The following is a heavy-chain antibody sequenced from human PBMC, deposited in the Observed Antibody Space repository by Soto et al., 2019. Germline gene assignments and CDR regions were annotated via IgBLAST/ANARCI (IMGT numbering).Heavy chain of an antibody. Sequence: PGGSLRLSCAASGFSFRDYFMSWIRQAPGKGLEWVSYIGPYGNSIYYADPVKGRFTISRDDATNSLHLHMNSLRTDDTAVYYCARDDHTYGVYWGQGTPVTVSS. D-gene: IGHD2-21*01. CDR2: IGPYGNSI. CDR1: GFSFRDYF. J-gene: IGHJ4*02. CDR3: ARDDHTYGVY. V-gene: IGHV3-11*01.